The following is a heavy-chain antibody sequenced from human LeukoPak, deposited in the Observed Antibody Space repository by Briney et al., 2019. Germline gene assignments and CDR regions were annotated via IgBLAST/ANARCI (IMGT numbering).Heavy chain of an antibody. J-gene: IGHJ4*02. Sequence: ASVRVSCKASGYTFTVYDINWVRQALGQGLEWMGWMNPSTGDTGYAQKFQGRVTMTRNTSVDTAFMELSGLGSEDTAVYYCTRGSLSGSSSDYWGQGTLVTVSS. V-gene: IGHV1-8*01. CDR2: MNPSTGDT. CDR3: TRGSLSGSSSDY. CDR1: GYTFTVYD. D-gene: IGHD1-26*01.